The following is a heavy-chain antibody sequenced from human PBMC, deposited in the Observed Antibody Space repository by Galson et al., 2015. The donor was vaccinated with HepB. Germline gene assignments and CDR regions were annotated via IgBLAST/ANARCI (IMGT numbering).Heavy chain of an antibody. CDR1: GYTFTSYG. J-gene: IGHJ4*02. CDR3: ARVGAAVDRYDYGDSHGDY. CDR2: ISAYNGNT. Sequence: SVKVSCKASGYTFTSYGISWVRRAPGQGLGWMGWISAYNGNTNYAQKLQGRVTMTTDTSTSTAYMELRSLRSDDTAVYYCARVGAAVDRYDYGDSHGDYWGQGTLVTVSS. D-gene: IGHD4-17*01. V-gene: IGHV1-18*04.